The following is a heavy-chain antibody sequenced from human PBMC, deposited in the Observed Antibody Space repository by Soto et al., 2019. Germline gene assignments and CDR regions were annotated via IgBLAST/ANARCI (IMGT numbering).Heavy chain of an antibody. CDR2: INGNSGSI. V-gene: IGHV3-9*01. CDR3: VKEQSINWYGGHFRH. J-gene: IGHJ1*01. Sequence: EVQLVESGGGLVQPGRYLRLSCVASGLTFDDYTMHWVRQVPGKGLEWVSVINGNSGSIGYGDAVKARFAIPRDNAKNYLHLQMNSLSAENTGGYYWVKEQSINWYGGHFRHWGQRTLVTVSS. CDR1: GLTFDDYT. D-gene: IGHD6-13*01.